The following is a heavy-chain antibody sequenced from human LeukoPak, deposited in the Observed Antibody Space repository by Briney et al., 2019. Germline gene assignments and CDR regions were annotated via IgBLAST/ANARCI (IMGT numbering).Heavy chain of an antibody. D-gene: IGHD2-15*01. Sequence: SVKVSCKAFGGIFSNYAINWVRQAPGQGLEWMGGIIPIFGTANYAQKFQGRVTITADESTSTAYMELSSLRSEDTALYYCARIYCNGGSCYHSRGVFDIWGQGTMVTVSS. CDR3: ARIYCNGGSCYHSRGVFDI. V-gene: IGHV1-69*13. CDR2: IIPIFGTA. CDR1: GGIFSNYA. J-gene: IGHJ3*02.